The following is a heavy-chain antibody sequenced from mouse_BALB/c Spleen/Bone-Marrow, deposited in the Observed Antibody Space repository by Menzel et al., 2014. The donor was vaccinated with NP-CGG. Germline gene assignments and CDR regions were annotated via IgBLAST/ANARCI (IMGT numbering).Heavy chain of an antibody. CDR1: GYAFTNYW. CDR3: ARELVRGMDY. CDR2: INPGSGGI. V-gene: IGHV1-54*01. J-gene: IGHJ4*01. D-gene: IGHD1-1*01. Sequence: VQLVESGAELVRPGTSVKVSCKASGYAFTNYWIEWIKQRPGQGLEWIGVINPGSGGINYNEKFKGKATLTADKSSSTAYXQLSSLTSDDSAVYFCARELVRGMDYWGQGTSVTVSS.